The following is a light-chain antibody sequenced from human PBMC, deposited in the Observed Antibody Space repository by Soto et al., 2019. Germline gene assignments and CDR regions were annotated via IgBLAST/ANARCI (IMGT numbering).Light chain of an antibody. V-gene: IGKV3-20*01. CDR1: QSVLRNY. Sequence: EIVLTQSPGTRSLSPGERATLSCRAGQSVLRNYVAWYQHKPGQAPGLLIFGASTTATGIPDRFSGSGSGTDFPLTISRMEPEDFAVYYCQQYGSSPTFGGGTKVDIK. CDR2: GAS. CDR3: QQYGSSPT. J-gene: IGKJ4*01.